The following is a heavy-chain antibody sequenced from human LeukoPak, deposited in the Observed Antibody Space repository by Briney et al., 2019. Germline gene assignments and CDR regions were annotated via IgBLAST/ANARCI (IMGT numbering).Heavy chain of an antibody. CDR1: GGYISSSSYY. J-gene: IGHJ4*02. Sequence: PSETLSLTCTVSGGYISSSSYYWGWIRQPPGKGLEWIGTTYYSGSTYYNPSLKSRVTISVDTAKNQFSLKLSSVTAADTAVYYCARLVAVAGVKIDYWGLGTLVTVSS. D-gene: IGHD6-19*01. CDR3: ARLVAVAGVKIDY. V-gene: IGHV4-39*01. CDR2: TYYSGST.